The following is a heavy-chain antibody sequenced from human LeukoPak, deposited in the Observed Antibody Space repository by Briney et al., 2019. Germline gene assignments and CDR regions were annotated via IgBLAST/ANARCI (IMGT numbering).Heavy chain of an antibody. D-gene: IGHD5-24*01. CDR2: FNPNTGTT. CDR3: ARSTVGWLQPFDY. CDR1: GYTFTGYY. Sequence: ASVKVSCKASGYTFTGYYMHWVRQAPGQGPEWMGWFNPNTGTTNYAQKFQGRVTMTRDTSISTAYMELSRLSSDDTAVYYCARSTVGWLQPFDYWGQGTLVTVSS. V-gene: IGHV1-2*02. J-gene: IGHJ4*02.